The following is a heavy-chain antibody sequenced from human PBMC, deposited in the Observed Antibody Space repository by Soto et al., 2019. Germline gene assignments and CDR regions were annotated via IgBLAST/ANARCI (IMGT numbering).Heavy chain of an antibody. D-gene: IGHD6-25*01. J-gene: IGHJ4*02. V-gene: IGHV3-23*01. CDR1: GFTFSTYA. CDR3: AKDQEAAGTWGY. Sequence: PGGSLRLSCAASGFTFSTYAMSWVRQAPGKGLEWVSAIIPSGGSTYYADSVKGRFTITRDNSKNTLYLQMNCLRAEDTAVYYCAKDQEAAGTWGYWGQGTLVTVSS. CDR2: IIPSGGST.